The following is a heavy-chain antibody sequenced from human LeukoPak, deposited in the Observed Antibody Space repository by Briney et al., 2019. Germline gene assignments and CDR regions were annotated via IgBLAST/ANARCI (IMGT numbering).Heavy chain of an antibody. Sequence: RASVKVSCKASGDTFSSYAISWVRQAPGQGLEWMGGIIPIFGTVNYAQKFQGRVTITADESTSTAYMELSSLRSEDTAVYYCARAPGRRTLGYCSSTSCYHWYFDLWGRGTLVTVSS. V-gene: IGHV1-69*13. CDR1: GDTFSSYA. CDR2: IIPIFGTV. D-gene: IGHD2-2*01. CDR3: ARAPGRRTLGYCSSTSCYHWYFDL. J-gene: IGHJ2*01.